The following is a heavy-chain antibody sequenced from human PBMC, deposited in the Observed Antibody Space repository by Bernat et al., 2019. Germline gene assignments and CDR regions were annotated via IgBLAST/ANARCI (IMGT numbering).Heavy chain of an antibody. V-gene: IGHV3-30-3*01. CDR3: ARDLSMRYASAY. D-gene: IGHD3-22*01. CDR1: GFTFRSYA. Sequence: QVQLVESGGGVVQPGGSLRLSCAASGFTFRSYAIHWVRQAPGKGLEWVAVISYDGSIKYYADSVKGRFTISTDNSKRTLDLQMNSLRVEDTAVYYCARDLSMRYASAYWGQGTLVTVSS. CDR2: ISYDGSIK. J-gene: IGHJ4*02.